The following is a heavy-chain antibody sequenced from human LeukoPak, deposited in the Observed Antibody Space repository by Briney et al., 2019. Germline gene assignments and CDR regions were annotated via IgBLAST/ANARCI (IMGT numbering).Heavy chain of an antibody. CDR2: IKQDGSEK. CDR1: GFTFSSYW. D-gene: IGHD2-2*01. Sequence: GGSLRLSCAASGFTFSSYWMSWVRQAPGKGLEWVANIKQDGSEKYYVDSVKGRFTISRDNAKNSLYLQMNSLRAEDTAVYYCARDIVLVPAAINYFDYWGQGTLVTVSS. CDR3: ARDIVLVPAAINYFDY. V-gene: IGHV3-7*01. J-gene: IGHJ4*02.